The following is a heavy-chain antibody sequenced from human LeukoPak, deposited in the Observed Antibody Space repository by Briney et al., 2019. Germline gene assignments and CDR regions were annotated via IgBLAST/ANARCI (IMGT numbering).Heavy chain of an antibody. CDR3: AARVVGYCSSTSCYREGYFDY. J-gene: IGHJ4*02. CDR1: GGTFSSYA. D-gene: IGHD2-2*02. Sequence: GSSVKVSCKASGGTFSSYAISWVRQAPGQGLEWMGGVIPILGTANYAQKFQGRVTITADESTSTAYMELSSLRSEDTAVYYCAARVVGYCSSTSCYREGYFDYWGQGTLVTVSS. CDR2: VIPILGTA. V-gene: IGHV1-69*01.